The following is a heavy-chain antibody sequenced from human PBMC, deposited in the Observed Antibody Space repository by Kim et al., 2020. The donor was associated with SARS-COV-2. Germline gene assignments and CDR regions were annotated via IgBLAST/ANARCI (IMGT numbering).Heavy chain of an antibody. J-gene: IGHJ4*02. CDR3: ARSFLWLGELLRPSWVSFYFDY. Sequence: SETLSLTCTVSGGSISSSSYYWGWIRQPPGKGLEWIGSIYYSGSTYYNPSLKSRVTISVDTSKHQFSLKLSSVTAADTAVYYCARSFLWLGELLRPSWVSFYFDYWGQGTLVTVSS. CDR2: IYYSGST. V-gene: IGHV4-39*01. CDR1: GGSISSSSYY. D-gene: IGHD3-10*01.